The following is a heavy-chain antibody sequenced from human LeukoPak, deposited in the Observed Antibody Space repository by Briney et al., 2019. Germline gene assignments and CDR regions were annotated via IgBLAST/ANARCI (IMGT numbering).Heavy chain of an antibody. CDR2: INHSGST. J-gene: IGHJ4*02. CDR1: GGSFSGYY. V-gene: IGHV4-34*01. Sequence: PSETLSLTCAVYGGSFSGYYWSWIRQPPGKGLEWIGEINHSGSTNYNPSLKSRVTISVDTSKNQFSLKLSSVTAADTAVYYCARLLYGDYVFDYWGQGTLVTVSS. D-gene: IGHD4-17*01. CDR3: ARLLYGDYVFDY.